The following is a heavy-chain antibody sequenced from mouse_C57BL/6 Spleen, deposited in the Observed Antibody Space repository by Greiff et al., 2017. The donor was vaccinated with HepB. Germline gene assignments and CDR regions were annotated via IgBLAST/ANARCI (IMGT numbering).Heavy chain of an antibody. V-gene: IGHV14-4*01. CDR2: IDPENGDT. D-gene: IGHD1-1*01. J-gene: IGHJ3*01. Sequence: EVQLVESGAELVRPGASVKLSCTASGFNIKDDYMHWVKQRPEQGLEWIGWIDPENGDTEYASKFQGKATITADTSSNTAYLQLSSLTSEDTAVYYCTTSGSRRDWGQGTLVTVSA. CDR3: TTSGSRRD. CDR1: GFNIKDDY.